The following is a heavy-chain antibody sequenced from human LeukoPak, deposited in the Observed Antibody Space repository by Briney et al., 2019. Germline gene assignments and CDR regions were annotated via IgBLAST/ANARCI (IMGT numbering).Heavy chain of an antibody. Sequence: PGGSLRLSCAASGFTVRSNYMSWVRQAPGKGLEWVSVIYSGGSTNYADSVKGRFTISRDNSKNTLYLQMNSLRADDTAVYYCAKGGYGSGSPTYHDYWGQGTLVTVSS. CDR3: AKGGYGSGSPTYHDY. CDR2: IYSGGST. J-gene: IGHJ4*02. CDR1: GFTVRSNY. D-gene: IGHD3-10*01. V-gene: IGHV3-53*01.